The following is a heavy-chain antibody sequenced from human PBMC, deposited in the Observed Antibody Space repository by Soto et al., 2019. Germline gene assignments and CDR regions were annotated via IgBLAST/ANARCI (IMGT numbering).Heavy chain of an antibody. CDR1: GFTFSSYA. Sequence: QVQLVESGGGVVQPGRSLRLSCAASGFTFSSYAMHWVRQAPGKGLEWVAVISYDGSNKYYADSVKGRFTISRDNSKNTLYLQMNSLSAEDTAVYYCARDMVGATDFDYWGQGTLVTVSS. D-gene: IGHD1-26*01. V-gene: IGHV3-30-3*01. CDR2: ISYDGSNK. CDR3: ARDMVGATDFDY. J-gene: IGHJ4*02.